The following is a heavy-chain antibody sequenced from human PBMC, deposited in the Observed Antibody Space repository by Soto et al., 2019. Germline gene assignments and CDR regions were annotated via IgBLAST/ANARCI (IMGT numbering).Heavy chain of an antibody. CDR1: GFTFSSYG. CDR2: ISYDGSNK. D-gene: IGHD1-26*01. J-gene: IGHJ6*02. V-gene: IGHV3-30*03. Sequence: QVQLVESGGGVVQPGRSLRLSCAASGFTFSSYGMHWVRQAPGKGLEWVAVISYDGSNKYYADSVKGRFTISRDNSKNTLYLQMNSLRAEDTAVYYCASVGATAGMDVWGQGTTVTVSS. CDR3: ASVGATAGMDV.